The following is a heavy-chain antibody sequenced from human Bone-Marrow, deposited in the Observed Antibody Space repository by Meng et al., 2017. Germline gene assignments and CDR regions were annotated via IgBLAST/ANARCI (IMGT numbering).Heavy chain of an antibody. D-gene: IGHD6-19*01. V-gene: IGHV5-51*01. J-gene: IGHJ2*01. CDR3: AAALIGVAGRTWYFDL. CDR2: IYPVNSDT. Sequence: GESLKISCQGSGYSFTNYWIGWVRQMPGKGLEWMAIIYPVNSDTKYSPSFQGQVTISVDKSISTVYLQWGSLKASDTAVYYCAAALIGVAGRTWYFDLWGRGTMVTVSS. CDR1: GYSFTNYW.